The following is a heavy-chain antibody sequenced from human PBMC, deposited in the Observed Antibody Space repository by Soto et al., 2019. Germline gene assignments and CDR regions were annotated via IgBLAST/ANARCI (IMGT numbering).Heavy chain of an antibody. Sequence: QVQLVQSGAEVKKPGSSVKVSCKASGGTFSSYAISWVRQAPGQGLEWMGGIIPIFGTANYAQKFQGRVTITTDESTSTAYMELSSLRSEDTAVYYCGSPRGYVLDIVVVQAAMQRGDYYYGMDVWGQGTTVTVSS. CDR2: IIPIFGTA. D-gene: IGHD2-2*03. V-gene: IGHV1-69*01. J-gene: IGHJ6*02. CDR3: GSPRGYVLDIVVVQAAMQRGDYYYGMDV. CDR1: GGTFSSYA.